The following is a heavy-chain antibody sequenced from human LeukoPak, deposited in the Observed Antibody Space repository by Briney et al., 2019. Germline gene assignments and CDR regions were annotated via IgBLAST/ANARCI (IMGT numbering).Heavy chain of an antibody. J-gene: IGHJ4*02. V-gene: IGHV4-59*08. Sequence: SETLSFTCTVSSGSISSYYWSWIRQPPGKGLEWIGYIYYSGSTNYNPSLKSRVTISVDTSKNQFSLKLSSVTAADTAVYFCARGFRGDNFDYWGQGTLVTVSS. D-gene: IGHD7-27*01. CDR2: IYYSGST. CDR1: SGSISSYY. CDR3: ARGFRGDNFDY.